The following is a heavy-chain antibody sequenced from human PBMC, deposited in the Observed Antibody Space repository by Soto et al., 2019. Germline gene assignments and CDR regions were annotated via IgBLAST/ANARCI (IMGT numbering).Heavy chain of an antibody. D-gene: IGHD3-10*01. J-gene: IGHJ6*03. V-gene: IGHV4-34*01. CDR2: INDSGNI. CDR3: ARGLLLWFGELSRRGGYYYYMDV. CDR1: GGSFSGYQ. Sequence: QVQLQQWGAGLLKPSETLSLTCAVYGGSFSGYQWTWIRQTPGKGLEWIGEINDSGNINYNPSLKSRVPILVDTAKKQISLMLSSVTAPDTAVYYCARGLLLWFGELSRRGGYYYYMDVCGKGTTVTVSS.